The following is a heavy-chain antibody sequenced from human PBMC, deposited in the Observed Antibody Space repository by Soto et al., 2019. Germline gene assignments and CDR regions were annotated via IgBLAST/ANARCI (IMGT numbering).Heavy chain of an antibody. CDR2: IYYSGST. CDR1: RGSISRYY. D-gene: IGHD2-15*01. CDR3: ARDLRWTPGLTEYYYYGMDV. J-gene: IGHJ6*02. Sequence: SETLSLTCPVSRGSISRYYWSWIRQPPGKALEWIGYIYYSGSTNYNPSLKSRVTISVDTSKNQFSLKLSSVTAADTAVYYCARDLRWTPGLTEYYYYGMDVWGQGTTVTVSS. V-gene: IGHV4-59*01.